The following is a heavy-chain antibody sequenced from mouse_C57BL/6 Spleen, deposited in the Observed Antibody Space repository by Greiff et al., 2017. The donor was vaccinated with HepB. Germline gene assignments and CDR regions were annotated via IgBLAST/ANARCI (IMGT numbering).Heavy chain of an antibody. CDR1: GYTFTSYW. CDR2: IDPNSGGT. V-gene: IGHV1-72*01. Sequence: QLQQPGAELVKPGASVKLSCKASGYTFTSYWMHWVKQRPGRGLEWIGRIDPNSGGTKYNEKFKRKATLTVDKPSSTAYMQLSSLTSEDSSVYYCARSPILLRWGYFDYWGQGTTLTVSS. CDR3: ARSPILLRWGYFDY. J-gene: IGHJ2*01. D-gene: IGHD1-1*01.